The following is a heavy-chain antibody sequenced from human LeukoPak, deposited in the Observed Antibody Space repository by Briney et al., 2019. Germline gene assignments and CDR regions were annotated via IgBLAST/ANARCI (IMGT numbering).Heavy chain of an antibody. CDR1: GGSFSGYY. V-gene: IGHV4-34*01. Sequence: SETLSLTCAVYGGSFSGYYWSWIRQPPVKRLEWIGEINHSGSTNYNPSLKSRVTISVDTSKNQFSLKLSSVTAADTAVYYCARGGIAARPYYYYYMDVWGKGTTVTVSS. CDR2: INHSGST. CDR3: ARGGIAARPYYYYYMDV. D-gene: IGHD6-6*01. J-gene: IGHJ6*03.